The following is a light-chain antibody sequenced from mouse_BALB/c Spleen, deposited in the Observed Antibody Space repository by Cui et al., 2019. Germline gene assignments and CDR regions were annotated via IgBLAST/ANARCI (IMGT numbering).Light chain of an antibody. J-gene: IGKJ1*01. CDR1: QSLLYSSNPRTY. CDR3: QQYYSYPTWT. CDR2: WAS. Sequence: DMGQSQSSYSLAVSDRDKATMSCKPSQSLLYSSNPRTYLAWYQQKPGQSPELLNYWASTWKSGVPDRFTGSGSGTYFTLTISSVKPEDLAVYYCQQYYSYPTWTFGGGTKLEIK. V-gene: IGKV8-30*01.